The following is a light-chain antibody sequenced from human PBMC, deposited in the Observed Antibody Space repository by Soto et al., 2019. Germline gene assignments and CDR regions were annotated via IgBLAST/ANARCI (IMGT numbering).Light chain of an antibody. CDR3: QQYHTSSIT. CDR1: QTISNW. CDR2: DAS. V-gene: IGKV1-5*01. Sequence: IQMTQSPSTLSASVGDRVTITCRASQTISNWLAWYQQKPGKAPTLLIYDASTLERGVPSRFSGTGSGTEFTLSIDSLQPDDFATYYCQQYHTSSITVGQGTRLEIK. J-gene: IGKJ5*01.